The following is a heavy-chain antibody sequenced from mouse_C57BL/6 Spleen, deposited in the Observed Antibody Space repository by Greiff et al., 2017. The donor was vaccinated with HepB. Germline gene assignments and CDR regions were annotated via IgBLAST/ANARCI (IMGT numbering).Heavy chain of an antibody. Sequence: EVQLMESGPGLVKPSQSLSLTCSVTGYSITSGYYWNWIRQFPGNKREWVGYISYDGNNNYNPTLKNQNSITRDTSTNQFFLKLNSVTTEDTATSYCESGITTGVAHYWYFDVWGTGTTVTVSS. CDR3: ESGITTGVAHYWYFDV. J-gene: IGHJ1*03. CDR2: ISYDGNN. V-gene: IGHV3-6*01. D-gene: IGHD1-1*01. CDR1: GYSITSGYY.